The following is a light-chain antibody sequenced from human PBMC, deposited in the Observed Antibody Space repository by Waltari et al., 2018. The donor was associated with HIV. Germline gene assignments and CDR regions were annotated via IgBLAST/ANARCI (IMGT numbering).Light chain of an antibody. V-gene: IGKV1-39*01. Sequence: DIQVTQSPSSLSASVGDRLTITYRASQSISSYLNWYQQKPGKAPKHLIYAASSLQSVVPLRCSGSASGTDFTLTISSLQPEDFATYDCQKNYSTPWKFGQGTKVEIK. CDR2: AAS. CDR3: QKNYSTPWK. CDR1: QSISSY. J-gene: IGKJ1*01.